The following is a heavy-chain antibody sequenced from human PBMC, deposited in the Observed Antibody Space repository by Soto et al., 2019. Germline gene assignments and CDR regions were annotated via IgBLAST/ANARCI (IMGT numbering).Heavy chain of an antibody. D-gene: IGHD3-10*01. CDR3: ARGFRGPFDP. CDR2: IYYSGST. Sequence: SETLSLTCTVSGGYIGGYYGSWIRQPPGKGLEWIGYIYYSGSTNYNPSLKSRVTISVDTSKNQFSLKLSSVTAADTAVYYCARGFRGPFDPWGQGTLVTVSS. CDR1: GGYIGGYY. J-gene: IGHJ5*02. V-gene: IGHV4-59*08.